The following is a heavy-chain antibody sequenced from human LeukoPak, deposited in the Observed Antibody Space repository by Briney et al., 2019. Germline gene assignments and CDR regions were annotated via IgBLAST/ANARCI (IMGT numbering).Heavy chain of an antibody. CDR3: ARGEGSSWYAWFDS. D-gene: IGHD6-13*01. CDR2: MNPNSGNT. Sequence: ASVKVSCKASGYTFTSYDIKWVRQAAGQGLEWMGWMNPNSGNTVYAQKFQGRVTMTRNTSITTAYMELSSLRSEDTAVYYCARGEGSSWYAWFDSWGQGTLVTVPS. V-gene: IGHV1-8*01. CDR1: GYTFTSYD. J-gene: IGHJ5*01.